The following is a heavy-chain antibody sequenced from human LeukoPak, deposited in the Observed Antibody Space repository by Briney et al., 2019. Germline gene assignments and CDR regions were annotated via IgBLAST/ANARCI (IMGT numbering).Heavy chain of an antibody. CDR1: GDSVSSKGAC. CDR3: TRDPVWGSA. CDR2: TYYRSKWYN. D-gene: IGHD3-16*01. J-gene: IGHJ5*02. V-gene: IGHV6-1*01. Sequence: SQTLSLTCAISGDSVSSKGACWNWIRQSPSRGLEWLGRTYYRSKWYNEYAVSVKGRITVNPDTSKNQFSLQLNSVTPEDTAVYYCTRDPVWGSAWGQGTLVTVSS.